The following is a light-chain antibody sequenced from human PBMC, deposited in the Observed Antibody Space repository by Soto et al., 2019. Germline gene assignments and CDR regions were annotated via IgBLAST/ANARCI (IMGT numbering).Light chain of an antibody. Sequence: DFQMTQSPSSLSAFVGDRVTITCRASQGVSNYLAWYQHKPGKVPKLLIYATSTLQSGVPSRFSGSGSGTDFTLTISSLQPEDVATYYCQKYNSAPRTFGPETKVDIK. CDR3: QKYNSAPRT. V-gene: IGKV1-27*01. CDR2: ATS. CDR1: QGVSNY. J-gene: IGKJ3*01.